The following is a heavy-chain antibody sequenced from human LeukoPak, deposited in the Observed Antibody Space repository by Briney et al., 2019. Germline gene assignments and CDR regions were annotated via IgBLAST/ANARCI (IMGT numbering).Heavy chain of an antibody. CDR1: GFTFNICA. Sequence: GGSLRLSCAASGFTFNICAMHWVRQAPGKGLEWVAVISYDGNNKYYADSVKGRITISRDNSKNTLYLQMNTLRAEDMAVYYCARETKTYQYYYGMDVWGQGTTVTVSS. CDR2: ISYDGNNK. J-gene: IGHJ6*02. D-gene: IGHD2-8*01. CDR3: ARETKTYQYYYGMDV. V-gene: IGHV3-30*04.